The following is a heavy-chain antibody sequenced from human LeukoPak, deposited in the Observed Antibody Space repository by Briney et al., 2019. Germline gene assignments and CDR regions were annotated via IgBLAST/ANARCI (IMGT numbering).Heavy chain of an antibody. CDR2: IRYDGSNK. J-gene: IGHJ4*02. CDR1: GFTFSSYG. D-gene: IGHD4-17*01. V-gene: IGHV3-30*02. Sequence: GGSLRLSCAASGFTFSSYGMHWVRQAPGKGLERVAFIRYDGSNKYYADSVKGRFTISRDNSKNTLYLQMNSLRAEDTAVYYCAKDDYGDSPWDYWGQGTLVTVSS. CDR3: AKDDYGDSPWDY.